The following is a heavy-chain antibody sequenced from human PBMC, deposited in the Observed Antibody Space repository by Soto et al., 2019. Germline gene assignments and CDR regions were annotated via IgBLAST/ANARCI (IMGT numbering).Heavy chain of an antibody. J-gene: IGHJ6*02. D-gene: IGHD1-26*01. CDR1: GGTFSSYA. V-gene: IGHV1-69*13. Sequence: GASVKVSCKASGGTFSSYAISWVRQAPGQGLEWMGGIIPIFGTANYAQKFQGRVTITADESTSTAYMELSSLRSEDTAVYYCARVDSGSYYAEDYYYYGMDVWGQGTTVTVSS. CDR2: IIPIFGTA. CDR3: ARVDSGSYYAEDYYYYGMDV.